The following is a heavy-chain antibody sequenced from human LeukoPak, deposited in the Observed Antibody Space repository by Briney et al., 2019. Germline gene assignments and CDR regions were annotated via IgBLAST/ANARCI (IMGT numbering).Heavy chain of an antibody. CDR3: ARHRIVVVPAAIDAFDI. V-gene: IGHV4-34*01. CDR2: INHSGST. J-gene: IGHJ3*02. Sequence: SETLSLTCAVYGGSLSGYYWSWIRQPPGKGLEWIGEINHSGSTNYNPSLKSRVTISVDTSKNQFSLKLSSVTAADTAVYYCARHRIVVVPAAIDAFDIWGQGTMVTVSS. D-gene: IGHD2-2*01. CDR1: GGSLSGYY.